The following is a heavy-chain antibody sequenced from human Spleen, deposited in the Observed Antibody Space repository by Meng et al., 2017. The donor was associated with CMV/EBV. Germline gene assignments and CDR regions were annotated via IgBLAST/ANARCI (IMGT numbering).Heavy chain of an antibody. Sequence: GGSLRLSCAASGFTFSSYAMHWVRQAPGKGLEWVAVISYDGSDKYYADSVKGRFTISKDNSKNTLFLQMNSLTSDDTAVYYCANDTPLRAFDIWGQGTMVTVSS. J-gene: IGHJ3*02. CDR3: ANDTPLRAFDI. CDR1: GFTFSSYA. CDR2: ISYDGSDK. V-gene: IGHV3-30-3*02.